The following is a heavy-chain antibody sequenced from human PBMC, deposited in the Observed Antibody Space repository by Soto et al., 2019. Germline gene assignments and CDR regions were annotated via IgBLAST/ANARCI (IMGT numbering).Heavy chain of an antibody. J-gene: IGHJ3*02. CDR2: ISSNGGST. CDR1: GFTFSSYA. CDR3: AGGLGYAFDI. D-gene: IGHD2-15*01. Sequence: EVQLVESGGGLVQPGGSLRLSCAASGFTFSSYAMHWVRQAPGKGLEYVSAISSNGGSTYYANSVKGRFTISRDNSKNTLYLQMGSLRAEDMAVYYCAGGLGYAFDIWGQGTMVTVSS. V-gene: IGHV3-64*01.